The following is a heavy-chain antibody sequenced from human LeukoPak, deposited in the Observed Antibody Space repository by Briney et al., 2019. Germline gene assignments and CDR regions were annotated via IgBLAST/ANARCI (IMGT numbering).Heavy chain of an antibody. CDR1: GDIFRTYA. J-gene: IGHJ3*01. V-gene: IGHV1-69*05. Sequence: GSSVKVSCKASGDIFRTYALSWVRQVPGQGLEWMGGIIPLFGTANYAQRFQGRLTISTDDSTTTAFMELSSLTSGDTAVYYCARSKLPAALIDAFHFWGQGTLVTVSS. CDR2: IIPLFGTA. CDR3: ARSKLPAALIDAFHF. D-gene: IGHD2-2*01.